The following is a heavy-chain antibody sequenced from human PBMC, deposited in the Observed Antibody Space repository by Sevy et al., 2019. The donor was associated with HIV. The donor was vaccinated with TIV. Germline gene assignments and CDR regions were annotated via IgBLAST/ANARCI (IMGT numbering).Heavy chain of an antibody. Sequence: GGSLILSCAASGFTFDDYTMHWVRHAPGKGLEWVSLISWDGGSTYYADSVKGRFTISRDNSKNSLYLQMNSLRTEDTALYYCTKDFRGSGSYYNAYDAFDIWGQGTMVTVSS. CDR2: ISWDGGST. CDR1: GFTFDDYT. D-gene: IGHD3-10*01. V-gene: IGHV3-43*01. J-gene: IGHJ3*02. CDR3: TKDFRGSGSYYNAYDAFDI.